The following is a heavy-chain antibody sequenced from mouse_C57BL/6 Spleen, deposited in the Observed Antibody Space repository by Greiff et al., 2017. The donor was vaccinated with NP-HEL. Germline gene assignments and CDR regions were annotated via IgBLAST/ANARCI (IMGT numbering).Heavy chain of an antibody. CDR3: ARRNYGNPDY. Sequence: QVQLKESGPELVKPGASVKISCKASGYAFSSSWMNWVKQRPGKGLEWIGRIYPGDGDINYNGKFRGKATLTADKSSNTAYMQLSSLTSEDAAVYFCARRNYGNPDYWGQGTSVTVSS. CDR2: IYPGDGDI. CDR1: GYAFSSSW. J-gene: IGHJ4*01. D-gene: IGHD2-1*01. V-gene: IGHV1-82*01.